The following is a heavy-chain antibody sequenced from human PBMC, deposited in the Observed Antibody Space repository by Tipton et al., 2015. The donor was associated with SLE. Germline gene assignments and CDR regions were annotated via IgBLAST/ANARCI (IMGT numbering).Heavy chain of an antibody. V-gene: IGHV4-59*01. CDR3: ASLYCTNGVCVDY. CDR2: IYYSGST. CDR1: GGSISSYY. Sequence: TLSLTCTVSGGSISSYYWSWIRQPLGKGLEWIGYIYYSGSTNYNPSLKSRVTISVDTSKNQFSLKLSSVTAADTAVYYCASLYCTNGVCVDYWGQGTLVTVSS. J-gene: IGHJ4*02. D-gene: IGHD2-8*01.